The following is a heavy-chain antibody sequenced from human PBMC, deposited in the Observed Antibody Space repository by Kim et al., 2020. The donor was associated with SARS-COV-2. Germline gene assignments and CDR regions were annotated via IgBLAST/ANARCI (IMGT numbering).Heavy chain of an antibody. Sequence: SVKGRFTIPRDKSKNTLYLQMNSLRAEDTAVYYCAKLDSRRLLNNPTIDYWGQGTLVTVSS. J-gene: IGHJ4*02. CDR3: AKLDSRRLLNNPTIDY. V-gene: IGHV3-23*01. D-gene: IGHD2-21*02.